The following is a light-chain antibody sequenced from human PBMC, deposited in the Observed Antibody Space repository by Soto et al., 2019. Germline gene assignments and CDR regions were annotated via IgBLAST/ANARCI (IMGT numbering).Light chain of an antibody. CDR1: QSVSRSS. J-gene: IGKJ2*01. CDR2: GAS. V-gene: IGKV3-20*01. CDR3: QQYGSSPPYT. Sequence: EMVLTQSPGTLSLSPGERATLACRASQSVSRSSLAWSQQNPGQAPRLLIDGASSRATGIPDRFSGSGSGKDFILTISSLEPEDFAVYYCQQYGSSPPYTFGQGTKLEIK.